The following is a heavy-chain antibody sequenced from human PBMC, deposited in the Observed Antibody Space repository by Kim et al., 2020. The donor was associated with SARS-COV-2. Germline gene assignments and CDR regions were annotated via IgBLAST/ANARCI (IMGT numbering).Heavy chain of an antibody. CDR3: ARDSCSGGSCYSWWFDP. CDR1: GYTFTGYY. D-gene: IGHD2-15*01. J-gene: IGHJ5*02. Sequence: ASVKVSCKASGYTFTGYYMHWVRQAPGQGLEWMGRINPNSGGTNYAQKFQGRVTMTRDTSISKAYMELSRLRSDDTAVYYCARDSCSGGSCYSWWFDPWGQGTLVTVSS. CDR2: INPNSGGT. V-gene: IGHV1-2*06.